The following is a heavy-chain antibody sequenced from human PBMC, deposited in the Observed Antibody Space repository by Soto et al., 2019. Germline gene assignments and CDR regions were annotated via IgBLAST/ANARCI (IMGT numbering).Heavy chain of an antibody. Sequence: SETLSLTCTVSGGSISSGDYYWSWIRQPPGKGLEWIGYIYYSGSTYYNPSLKSRVTISVDTSKNQFSLKLSSVTAADTAVYYCAGTLTDQDDAFDILRQGTMDTVS. CDR1: GGSISSGDYY. J-gene: IGHJ3*02. CDR3: AGTLTDQDDAFDI. CDR2: IYYSGST. V-gene: IGHV4-30-4*01. D-gene: IGHD4-4*01.